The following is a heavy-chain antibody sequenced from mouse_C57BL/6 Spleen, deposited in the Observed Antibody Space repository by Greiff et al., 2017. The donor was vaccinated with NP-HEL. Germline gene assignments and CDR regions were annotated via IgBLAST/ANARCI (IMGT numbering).Heavy chain of an antibody. Sequence: EVQLVESGGGLVKPGGSLKLSCAASGFTFSDYGMHWVRQAPEKGLEWVAYISSGSSTIYYADTVKGRFTISRDNAKNTLFRQMTSLRSEDTAMYYCARSGPGYYFDYWGQGTTLTVSS. J-gene: IGHJ2*01. CDR1: GFTFSDYG. CDR3: ARSGPGYYFDY. CDR2: ISSGSSTI. V-gene: IGHV5-17*01. D-gene: IGHD4-1*01.